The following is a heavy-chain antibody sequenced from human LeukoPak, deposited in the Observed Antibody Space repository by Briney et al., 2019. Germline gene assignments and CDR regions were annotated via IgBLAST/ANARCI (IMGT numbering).Heavy chain of an antibody. V-gene: IGHV5-51*01. CDR3: ARTRSGSYYFPFDY. CDR2: TYPGDSDT. D-gene: IGHD3-10*01. J-gene: IGHJ4*02. CDR1: GCSFTNYW. Sequence: GESLKISCKGSGCSFTNYWIAWVRQMPGKGLEWMGITYPGDSDTSYSPSFQGQVTISADKSITTAYLQWSSLKASDTAMYYCARTRSGSYYFPFDYWGQGTLVTVSS.